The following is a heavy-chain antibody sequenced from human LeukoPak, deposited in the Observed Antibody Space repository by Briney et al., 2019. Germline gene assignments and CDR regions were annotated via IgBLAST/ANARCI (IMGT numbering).Heavy chain of an antibody. J-gene: IGHJ4*02. CDR3: AKDTMVRGVLWGHFDY. D-gene: IGHD3-10*01. CDR1: GFTFSSYA. Sequence: PGGSLRLSCAASGFTFSSYAMSWVRQAPGKGLEWVSAISGSGGSTYYADSVKGRFTISRDNSKNTLYLQMNSLRAEDTAVYYCAKDTMVRGVLWGHFDYWGQGTLVTVSS. V-gene: IGHV3-23*01. CDR2: ISGSGGST.